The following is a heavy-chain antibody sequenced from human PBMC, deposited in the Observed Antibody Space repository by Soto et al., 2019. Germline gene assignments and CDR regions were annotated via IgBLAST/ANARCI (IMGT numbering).Heavy chain of an antibody. Sequence: GGSLRLSCAASGFTFSSYEMNWVRQAPGKGLEWVSYISSSGSTIYYADSVKGRFAISRDNAKNSLYLQMNSLRAEDTAVYYCARVLIIRRVIYNHYGMNVYGEGTTVTVS. CDR2: ISSSGSTI. V-gene: IGHV3-48*03. J-gene: IGHJ6*01. D-gene: IGHD3-16*01. CDR3: ARVLIIRRVIYNHYGMNV. CDR1: GFTFSSYE.